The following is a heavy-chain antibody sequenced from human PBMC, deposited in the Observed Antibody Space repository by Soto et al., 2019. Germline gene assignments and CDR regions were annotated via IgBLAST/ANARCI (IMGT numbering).Heavy chain of an antibody. CDR3: AGGRYGSWLDS. J-gene: IGHJ5*01. D-gene: IGHD3-10*01. CDR2: IIPIFGTA. Sequence: VASVKVSCKASGGTFSSYAISWVRQAPGHGLEWIEGIIPIFGTANYAQKFQGRVTISADKTTSTAYMDLSNLRFRDTAADYYAGGRYGSWLDSWSKGTLVTVSS. V-gene: IGHV1-69*06. CDR1: GGTFSSYA.